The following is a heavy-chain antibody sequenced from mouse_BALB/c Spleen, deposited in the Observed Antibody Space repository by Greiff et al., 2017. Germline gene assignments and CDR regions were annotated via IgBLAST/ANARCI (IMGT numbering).Heavy chain of an antibody. CDR2: INPYNDGT. CDR1: GYTFTSYV. V-gene: IGHV1-14*01. Sequence: VQLQPSGPELVKPGASVKMSRKASGYTFTSYVMHWVKQKPGQGPEWIGYINPYNDGTKYNEKFKGKATLTSDKSSSTAHMERSSLTSEDSAFYYSAEGYYKYTIENWGDGATLTVSS. D-gene: IGHD2-14*01. J-gene: IGHJ2*01. CDR3: AEGYYKYTIEN.